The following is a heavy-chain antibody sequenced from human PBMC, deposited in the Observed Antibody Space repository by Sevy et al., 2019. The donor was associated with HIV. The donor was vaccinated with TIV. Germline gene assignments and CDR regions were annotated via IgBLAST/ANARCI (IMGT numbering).Heavy chain of an antibody. CDR3: AKDPKVAGTFPYYFDY. J-gene: IGHJ4*02. CDR1: GFTFSSYA. Sequence: GGSLRLSCAASGFTFSSYAMSWVRQAPGKGLEWVSIFSGNGGTYYADSVKGRFTISRDNSKNTLYLQMNSLRAEDTAVYYCAKDPKVAGTFPYYFDYWGQGTLVTVSS. V-gene: IGHV3-23*01. CDR2: FSGNGGT. D-gene: IGHD6-19*01.